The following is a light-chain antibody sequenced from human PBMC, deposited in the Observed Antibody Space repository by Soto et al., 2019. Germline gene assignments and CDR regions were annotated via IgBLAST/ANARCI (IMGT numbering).Light chain of an antibody. V-gene: IGKV3-15*01. CDR3: QPYNDWPRT. Sequence: EVVVTQARAILSLSPGERATLSCRASQSVGINVAWYQQKPGQAPRLLIYGASTRATGSPDRFSASGSATEFTLTISSLLSEDFAVYYCQPYNDWPRTFGQGTKV. CDR2: GAS. CDR1: QSVGIN. J-gene: IGKJ1*01.